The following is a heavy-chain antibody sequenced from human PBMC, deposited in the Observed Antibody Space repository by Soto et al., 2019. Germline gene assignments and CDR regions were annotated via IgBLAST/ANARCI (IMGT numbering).Heavy chain of an antibody. CDR3: AKDSAITDYYYYMDV. CDR2: ISWNSGSI. V-gene: IGHV3-9*01. CDR1: GFTFDDYA. Sequence: GGSLRLSCAASGFTFDDYAMHWVRQAPGKGLEWVSGISWNSGSIGYADSVKGRFTISRDNAKNSLYLQMNSLRAEDTALYYCAKDSAITDYYYYMDVWGKGTTVTVSS. D-gene: IGHD2-21*01. J-gene: IGHJ6*03.